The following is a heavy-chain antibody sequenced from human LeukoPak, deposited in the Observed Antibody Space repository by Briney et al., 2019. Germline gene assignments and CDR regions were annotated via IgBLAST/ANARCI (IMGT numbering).Heavy chain of an antibody. CDR2: ISYDGSNK. J-gene: IGHJ4*02. V-gene: IGHV3-30*04. CDR3: ASTPNGVAAIYFDY. Sequence: PGGSLRLSCAASGFIVSNYAMHWVRQAPGKGLEWVAVISYDGSNKYYADSVKGRFTISRDNAKNTLYLQMNSLRAGDTAVYYCASTPNGVAAIYFDYWGQGTLVTVSS. D-gene: IGHD2-15*01. CDR1: GFIVSNYA.